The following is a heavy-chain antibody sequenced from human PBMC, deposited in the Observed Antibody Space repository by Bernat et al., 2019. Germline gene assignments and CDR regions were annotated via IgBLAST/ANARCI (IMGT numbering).Heavy chain of an antibody. D-gene: IGHD6-13*01. V-gene: IGHV4-39*01. Sequence: QLQLQESGPGLVKPSETLSLTCTVSGGSISSSSYYWGWIRQPPGKGLEWIGSIYYSGSTYYNPSLKSRVTISVDTSKNQFSLKLSSVTAGDTAGYYCARLIQEYSSSWAPSWFDPWGQGTLVTVSS. CDR2: IYYSGST. CDR3: ARLIQEYSSSWAPSWFDP. CDR1: GGSISSSSYY. J-gene: IGHJ5*02.